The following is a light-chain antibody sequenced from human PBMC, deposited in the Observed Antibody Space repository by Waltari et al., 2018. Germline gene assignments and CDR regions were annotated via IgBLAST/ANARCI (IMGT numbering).Light chain of an antibody. CDR1: KLGDKY. V-gene: IGLV3-1*01. J-gene: IGLJ2*01. CDR3: QAWDSGTAI. CDR2: QDN. Sequence: SYELTQPPSVSVSPGQTASITCSGDKLGDKYACWYQQKPGQSPVLVIYQDNNRPSGIPERFSGSNSGNTATLTIRGTQAMDEADYYCQAWDSGTAIFGGGTKLTVL.